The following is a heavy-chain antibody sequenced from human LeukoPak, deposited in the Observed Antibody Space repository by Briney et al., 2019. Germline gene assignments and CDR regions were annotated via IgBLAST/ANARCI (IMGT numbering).Heavy chain of an antibody. Sequence: SETLSLTCTVSGDSINSNNYYWSWIRQPAGKGLEWIGRIYSSGRTNYNPSLKSRVTISLDTSKNQFSLKLSSVTAADTAVYYCAREGYGDYVFFDYWGQGTLVTVSS. J-gene: IGHJ4*02. V-gene: IGHV4-61*02. CDR2: IYSSGRT. D-gene: IGHD4-17*01. CDR3: AREGYGDYVFFDY. CDR1: GDSINSNNYY.